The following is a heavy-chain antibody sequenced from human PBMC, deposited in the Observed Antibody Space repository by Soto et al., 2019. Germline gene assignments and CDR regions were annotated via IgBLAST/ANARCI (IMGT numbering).Heavy chain of an antibody. CDR2: IYWNNDK. D-gene: IGHD3-10*01. CDR1: GVSLTTGGVG. J-gene: IGHJ5*02. V-gene: IGHV2-5*01. Sequence: QITLRESGPTLVKPTQTLTLTCTLSGVSLTTGGVGVGWIRQPPRKALEWLAVIYWNNDKRYSPSLRSRLTITNDTSQNQVVLTLTNMDPEDTATYYSSHTQLLYFGEADNYFAPWGQGTLVTVSS. CDR3: SHTQLLYFGEADNYFAP.